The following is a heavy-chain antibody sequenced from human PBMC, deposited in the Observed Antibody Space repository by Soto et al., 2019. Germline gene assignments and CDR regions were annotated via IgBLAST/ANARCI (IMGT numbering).Heavy chain of an antibody. Sequence: GGSLRLSCAVSGTTSTDYGIHWVRQAPGKGLEWVSGVLGDNGQIGYADSVKGRFTSSRDNARHFLYLQMNSLTVEDTALYYCVKDMAPGGADVWGQGTAVTVSS. D-gene: IGHD3-16*01. V-gene: IGHV3-9*02. J-gene: IGHJ6*02. CDR1: GTTSTDYG. CDR2: VLGDNGQI. CDR3: VKDMAPGGADV.